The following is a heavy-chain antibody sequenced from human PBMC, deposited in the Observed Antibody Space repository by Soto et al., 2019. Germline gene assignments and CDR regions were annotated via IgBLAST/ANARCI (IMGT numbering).Heavy chain of an antibody. CDR1: GGTFSSYA. Sequence: QVQLVQSGAEVKKPGSSVKVSCKASGGTFSSYAISWVRQAPGQGLERMGGIIPIFGTANYAQKFQGRVTITADESTSTAYMELSSLRSEDTAVYYCARDTAYCGGDCPWYFDLWGRGTLVTVSS. J-gene: IGHJ2*01. D-gene: IGHD2-21*02. V-gene: IGHV1-69*12. CDR3: ARDTAYCGGDCPWYFDL. CDR2: IIPIFGTA.